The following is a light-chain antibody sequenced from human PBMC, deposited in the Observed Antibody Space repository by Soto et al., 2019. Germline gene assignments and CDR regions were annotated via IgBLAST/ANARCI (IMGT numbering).Light chain of an antibody. Sequence: EIVLTQSPGTLSLSPGERAPLSCRASQSLTNSFIAWSQQRPGQAPRLLIYDTSSRASGIPDRFSGSGSGTDFTLTISRLETEDFAAFYCQQYGTSEIIFGQGTRLEI. CDR3: QQYGTSEII. V-gene: IGKV3-20*01. CDR2: DTS. CDR1: QSLTNSF. J-gene: IGKJ5*01.